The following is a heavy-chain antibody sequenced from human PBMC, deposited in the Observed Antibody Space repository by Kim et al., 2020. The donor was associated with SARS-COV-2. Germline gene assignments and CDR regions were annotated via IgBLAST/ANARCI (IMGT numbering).Heavy chain of an antibody. V-gene: IGHV4-59*09. J-gene: IGHJ5*02. CDR3: ARGGGYGDYGPEWFDP. D-gene: IGHD4-17*01. Sequence: SLTRRVTISVDMSKNQFSLKLSSVTAADTAVYYCARGGGYGDYGPEWFDPWGQGILVTVSS.